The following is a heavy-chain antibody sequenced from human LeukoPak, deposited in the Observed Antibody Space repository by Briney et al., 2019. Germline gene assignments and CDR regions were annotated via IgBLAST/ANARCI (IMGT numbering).Heavy chain of an antibody. V-gene: IGHV4-59*01. CDR1: GASISSNY. CDR2: KSYSEST. D-gene: IGHD6-13*01. Sequence: SETLSLICTVSGASISSNYWSWIRQPPGKGLEWIGYKSYSESTNYNPSLRSRVTISIDTSKNQFSLKLSSVTAADTAVYYCARDPAAYSSNWFFDYWGQGTLVTVSS. CDR3: ARDPAAYSSNWFFDY. J-gene: IGHJ4*02.